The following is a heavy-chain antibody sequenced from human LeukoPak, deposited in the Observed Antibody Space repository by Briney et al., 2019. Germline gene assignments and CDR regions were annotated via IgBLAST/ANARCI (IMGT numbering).Heavy chain of an antibody. Sequence: TTSETLSLTCTVSGGSISSSSYYWGWIRQPPGKGLEWIGSIYYSGSTYYNPSLKSRVTISVDKSKNQFSLKLSSVTAADTAVYYCARVNGAIQLWQRGDVYFDYWGQGTLVTVSS. CDR1: GGSISSSSYY. CDR2: IYYSGST. J-gene: IGHJ4*02. D-gene: IGHD5-18*01. CDR3: ARVNGAIQLWQRGDVYFDY. V-gene: IGHV4-39*07.